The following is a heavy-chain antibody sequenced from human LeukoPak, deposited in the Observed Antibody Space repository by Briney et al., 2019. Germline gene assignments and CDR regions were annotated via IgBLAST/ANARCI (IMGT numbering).Heavy chain of an antibody. J-gene: IGHJ5*01. D-gene: IGHD1-7*01. CDR2: IYYSGNT. CDR3: ARLLTAGNTGRWFDS. V-gene: IGHV4-39*01. Sequence: SETLSLTCTVSGGSISNSSYYWGWIRQPPGKGLDWIGNIYYSGNTYYNPSLTSRVTMSVDTSKNQFSLKLSSVTAADAAVYYCARLLTAGNTGRWFDSWGQGSLVTVSS. CDR1: GGSISNSSYY.